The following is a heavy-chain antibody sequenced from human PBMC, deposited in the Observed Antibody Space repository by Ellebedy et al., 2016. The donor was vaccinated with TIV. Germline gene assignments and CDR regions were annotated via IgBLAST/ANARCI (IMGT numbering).Heavy chain of an antibody. CDR2: ISYDGSNK. CDR1: GFTFSSYA. J-gene: IGHJ4*02. V-gene: IGHV3-30-3*01. CDR3: ARVDCSSTSCYVGFDY. Sequence: GGSLRLSXTASGFTFSSYAMHWVRQAPGKGLEWVAVISYDGSNKYYADSVKGRFTISRDNSKNTLYLQMNSLRAEDTAVYYCARVDCSSTSCYVGFDYWGQGTLVTVSS. D-gene: IGHD2-2*01.